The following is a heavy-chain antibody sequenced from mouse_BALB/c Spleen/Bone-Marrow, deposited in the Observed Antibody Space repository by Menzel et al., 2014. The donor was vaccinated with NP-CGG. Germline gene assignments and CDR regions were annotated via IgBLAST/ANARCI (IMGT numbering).Heavy chain of an antibody. CDR2: IYPGDGDT. J-gene: IGHJ2*01. Sequence: VKLMESGAELVRPGSSVKISCKASGYVFSSYWTNWVKQRPGQGLEWIGQIYPGDGDTNYNGKFKGKATLTADKSSSTAYMQLSSLTSEDSAVYFCARKYGDYWGQGTTLTVSS. D-gene: IGHD2-10*02. V-gene: IGHV1-80*01. CDR3: ARKYGDY. CDR1: GYVFSSYW.